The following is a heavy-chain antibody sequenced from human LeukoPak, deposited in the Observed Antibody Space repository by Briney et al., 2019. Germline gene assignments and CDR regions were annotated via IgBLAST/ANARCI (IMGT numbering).Heavy chain of an antibody. CDR3: ARGPYCSSTSCLFPPYYYMDV. V-gene: IGHV1-46*01. D-gene: IGHD2-2*01. J-gene: IGHJ6*03. Sequence: ASVKVSCKASGYTFTNYYIHWVRQALGQGLEWMGIINPSGGSTNFAQKFQGRVTITTDESTSTAYMELSSLRSEDTAVYYCARGPYCSSTSCLFPPYYYMDVWGKGTTVTVSS. CDR1: GYTFTNYY. CDR2: INPSGGST.